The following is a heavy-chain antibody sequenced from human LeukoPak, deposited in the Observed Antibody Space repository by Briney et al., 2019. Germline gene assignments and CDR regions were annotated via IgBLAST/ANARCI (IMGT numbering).Heavy chain of an antibody. CDR2: IWYDGSNK. CDR1: GFTFSSYG. J-gene: IGHJ1*01. Sequence: PGGSLRLPCAASGFTFSSYGMHWVRQPPGKGLEWVAVIWYDGSNKYYADSVKGRFTISRDNSKHTLYLQMNSLRAEDTAVYHCAKEGPGYYDSSGPLQHWGQGTLVTVSS. D-gene: IGHD3-22*01. CDR3: AKEGPGYYDSSGPLQH. V-gene: IGHV3-33*06.